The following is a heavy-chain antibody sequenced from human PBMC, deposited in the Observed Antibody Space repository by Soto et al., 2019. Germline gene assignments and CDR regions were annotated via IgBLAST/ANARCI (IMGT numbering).Heavy chain of an antibody. CDR3: AGQRGYSYGVYGMDV. D-gene: IGHD5-18*01. Sequence: GASVKVSCKASGYTFTSYDINWVRQATGQGLEWMGWMNPNSGNTGYAQKFQGRVTMTRNTSISTACMELSSLRSEDTAVYYCAGQRGYSYGVYGMDVWGQGTTVTVSS. CDR2: MNPNSGNT. J-gene: IGHJ6*02. CDR1: GYTFTSYD. V-gene: IGHV1-8*01.